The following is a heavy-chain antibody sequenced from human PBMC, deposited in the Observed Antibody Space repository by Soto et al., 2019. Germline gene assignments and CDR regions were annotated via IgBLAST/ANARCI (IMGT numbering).Heavy chain of an antibody. CDR2: INHSGST. CDR1: GGSFSGYY. D-gene: IGHD4-17*01. CDR3: ARGKAQIKRKMTTVTHGRYYFDY. V-gene: IGHV4-34*01. Sequence: PSETLSLTCAVYGGSFSGYYWSWIRQPPGKGLEWIGEINHSGSTNYNPSLKSRVTISVDTSKNQFSLKLSSVTAADTAVYYCARGKAQIKRKMTTVTHGRYYFDYRGQGTLVTVSS. J-gene: IGHJ4*02.